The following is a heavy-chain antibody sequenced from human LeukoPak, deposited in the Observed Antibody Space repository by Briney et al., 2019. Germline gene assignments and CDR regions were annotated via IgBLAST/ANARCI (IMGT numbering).Heavy chain of an antibody. V-gene: IGHV4-34*01. Sequence: ASETLSLTCAAYGGSFSGYYWSWIRQPPGKGLEWIGEINHSGSTNYNPSLKSRVTISVDTSKNQFSLKLSSVTAADTAVYYCARGTTVTFDYWGQGTLVTVSS. CDR2: INHSGST. D-gene: IGHD4-17*01. CDR1: GGSFSGYY. CDR3: ARGTTVTFDY. J-gene: IGHJ4*02.